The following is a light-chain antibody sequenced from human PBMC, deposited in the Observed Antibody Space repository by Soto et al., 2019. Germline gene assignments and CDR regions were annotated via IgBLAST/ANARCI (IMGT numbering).Light chain of an antibody. V-gene: IGKV4-1*01. J-gene: IGKJ1*01. CDR2: WAS. CDR1: QSVLYSSNNKNY. CDR3: QQYYSTPWT. Sequence: DIVMTQSPDSLAVSLGERATINCKSSQSVLYSSNNKNYLAWYQQKPGPPPKLLIYWASTRESGFPDRFSGSGSGTYFTLTISSLQAEDVAVYYCQQYYSTPWTFGQGTKVEIK.